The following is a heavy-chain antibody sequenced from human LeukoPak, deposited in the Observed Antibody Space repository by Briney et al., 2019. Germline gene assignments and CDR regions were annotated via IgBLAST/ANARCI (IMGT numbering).Heavy chain of an antibody. CDR2: INPNSGGT. V-gene: IGHV1-2*02. D-gene: IGHD3-10*01. J-gene: IGHJ3*02. Sequence: ASVKVSCKASGYTFTGYYMHWVRQAPGQGLEWMGWINPNSGGTNYAQKFQGRVTMTRDTSISTAYMELSRLRSDDTAVYYCARESGSRNAVDIWGQGTMVTVSS. CDR1: GYTFTGYY. CDR3: ARESGSRNAVDI.